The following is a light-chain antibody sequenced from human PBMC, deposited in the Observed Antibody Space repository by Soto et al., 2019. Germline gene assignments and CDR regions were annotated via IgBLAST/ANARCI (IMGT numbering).Light chain of an antibody. J-gene: IGKJ1*01. V-gene: IGKV2-28*01. Sequence: DIVMTQSPLSLPVTPGEPASISCRSSQSLLHSNGYNYLDWYLQKPVQSPQLLIYLGSNRASGVPDRFSGGGSGTDFTLKISRVEAEDVGVYYCMQPLQSWTFGQGTKVDIK. CDR2: LGS. CDR1: QSLLHSNGYNY. CDR3: MQPLQSWT.